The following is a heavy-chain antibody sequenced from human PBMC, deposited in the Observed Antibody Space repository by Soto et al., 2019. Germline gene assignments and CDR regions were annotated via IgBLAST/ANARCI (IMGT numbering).Heavy chain of an antibody. CDR2: IYDSGST. J-gene: IGHJ4*02. Sequence: QVQLQESGPGLVKPSETLSLTCTVSGDSISSYYWTWIRQPPGKGLEWIGYIYDSGSTNYNPSLKSRVTISVDTSKNQFSLKLSSVTAADTAVYYCARGGPVWSGYCFDYWGQGTLVTVSS. CDR1: GDSISSYY. D-gene: IGHD3-3*01. V-gene: IGHV4-59*01. CDR3: ARGGPVWSGYCFDY.